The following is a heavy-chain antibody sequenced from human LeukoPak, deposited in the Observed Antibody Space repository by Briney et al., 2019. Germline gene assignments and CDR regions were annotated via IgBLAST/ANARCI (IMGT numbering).Heavy chain of an antibody. CDR1: GGSISSNNYF. Sequence: SETLSLTCTVSGGSISSNNYFWGWIRQPPGKGLEWIGSIYDSGSTYYNPSLKSRVTISVDTSKNQFSLKLSSVTAADTAVYYCARGVGYCSGGSCSVPEFWGQGTLVTVSS. V-gene: IGHV4-39*07. J-gene: IGHJ4*02. CDR3: ARGVGYCSGGSCSVPEF. D-gene: IGHD2-15*01. CDR2: IYDSGST.